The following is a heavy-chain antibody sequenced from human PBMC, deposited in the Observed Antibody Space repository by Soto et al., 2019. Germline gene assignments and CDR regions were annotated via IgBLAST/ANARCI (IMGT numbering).Heavy chain of an antibody. CDR3: AKVSLTYYYDSSGVDP. V-gene: IGHV3-30*18. Sequence: GESLKISCAASGFTFSSYGMHWVRQAPGKGLEWVAVISYDGSNKYYADSVKGRFTISRDNSKNTLYLQMNSLRAEDTAVYYCAKVSLTYYYDSSGVDPWGQGTLVTVSS. CDR2: ISYDGSNK. CDR1: GFTFSSYG. J-gene: IGHJ5*02. D-gene: IGHD3-22*01.